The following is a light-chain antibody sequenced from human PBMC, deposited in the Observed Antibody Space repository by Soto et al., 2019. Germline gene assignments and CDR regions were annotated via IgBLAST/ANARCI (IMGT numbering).Light chain of an antibody. CDR2: PAS. CDR3: QRATSFPPCT. V-gene: IGKV1-12*01. Sequence: EIPVTQRPGSESGSIGARVIITSRASQDIGTWLAWYQQKPGQVPNLLMYPASSLHSGVPSRFSGSGSGTEFTLTISSLLPEDFAICYCQRATSFPPCTFGEGTRLDIK. CDR1: QDIGTW. J-gene: IGKJ5*01.